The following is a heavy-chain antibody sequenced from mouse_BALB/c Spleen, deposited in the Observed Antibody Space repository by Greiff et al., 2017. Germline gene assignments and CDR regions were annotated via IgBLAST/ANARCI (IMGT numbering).Heavy chain of an antibody. CDR2: IWSGGST. CDR3: ARKGIYYDYDFDY. J-gene: IGHJ2*01. CDR1: GFSLTSYG. D-gene: IGHD2-4*01. Sequence: QVQLKESGPGLVQPSQSLSITCTVSGFSLTSYGVHWVRQSPGKGLEWLGVIWSGGSTDYNAAFISRLSISKDNSKSQVFFKMNSLQANDTAIYYCARKGIYYDYDFDYWGQGTTLTVSS. V-gene: IGHV2-2*02.